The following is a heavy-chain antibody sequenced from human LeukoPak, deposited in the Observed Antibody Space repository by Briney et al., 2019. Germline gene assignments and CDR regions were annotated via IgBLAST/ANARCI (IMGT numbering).Heavy chain of an antibody. J-gene: IGHJ3*02. D-gene: IGHD4-17*01. CDR3: ARALVTTSCPFDI. CDR1: GGSISSYY. Sequence: PSETLSLTCTVSGGSISSYYWSWIRQPPGKGLEWIGYIYYSGSTNYNPSLKSRVTISVDTSKNQFSLKLSSVTAADTAVYYCARALVTTSCPFDIWGQGTMVTVSS. CDR2: IYYSGST. V-gene: IGHV4-59*01.